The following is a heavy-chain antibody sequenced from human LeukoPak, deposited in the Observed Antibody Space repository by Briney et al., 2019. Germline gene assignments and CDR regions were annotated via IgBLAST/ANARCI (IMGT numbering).Heavy chain of an antibody. J-gene: IGHJ4*02. CDR2: ISFDESNK. D-gene: IGHD3-22*01. V-gene: IGHV3-30*18. Sequence: GGSLTLSCAASGSTFSSYGMHWVRQAPGKGLEWESVISFDESNKNYANSVKGRLTISRDNPNNTLYLQMKSMRPADQTVCYCLKTSSRPRDSTYYDSSGYYYPFALWGQGTLVTVSS. CDR3: LKTSSRPRDSTYYDSSGYYYPFAL. CDR1: GSTFSSYG.